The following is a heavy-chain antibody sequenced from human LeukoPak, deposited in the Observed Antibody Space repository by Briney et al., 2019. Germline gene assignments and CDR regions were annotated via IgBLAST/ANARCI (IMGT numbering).Heavy chain of an antibody. Sequence: GESLKISCKGSGYSFTSYWIGWVRQMPGKGLEWMGIIYPGDSDTRYSPSFQGQVTVSADKSISTAYLQWSSLKASDTAMYYCARHGGRGYVGYDQDNWGQGTLVTVSS. D-gene: IGHD5-12*01. CDR3: ARHGGRGYVGYDQDN. CDR1: GYSFTSYW. J-gene: IGHJ4*02. V-gene: IGHV5-51*01. CDR2: IYPGDSDT.